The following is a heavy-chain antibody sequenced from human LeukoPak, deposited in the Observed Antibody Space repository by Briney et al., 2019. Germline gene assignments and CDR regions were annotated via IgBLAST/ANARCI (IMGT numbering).Heavy chain of an antibody. CDR2: ISHSGST. D-gene: IGHD3-10*01. V-gene: IGHV4-34*01. Sequence: SETLSLTCEVSGASLSGYYWSWVRQAPGKGLEWIGEISHSGSTNYNPSLKSRVTISAHTSKNQFSLKLSSVIGADTAVYFCARNGWGSGSYWFYWGQGTLVTVSA. CDR1: GASLSGYY. J-gene: IGHJ4*02. CDR3: ARNGWGSGSYWFY.